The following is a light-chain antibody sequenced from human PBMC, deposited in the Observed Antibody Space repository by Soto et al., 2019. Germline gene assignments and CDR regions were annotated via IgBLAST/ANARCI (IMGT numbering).Light chain of an antibody. CDR3: QHYVTWPLA. Sequence: EVVMTQSPATLSVSPGERATLSCRTSRGIGSTLAWYQQKPGQTPRLLIYDTSIRATGVPARFIGSASGTEFTLTIRSLQSEDFAIYYCQHYVTWPLAFGGGTRVE. CDR1: RGIGST. CDR2: DTS. V-gene: IGKV3-15*01. J-gene: IGKJ4*01.